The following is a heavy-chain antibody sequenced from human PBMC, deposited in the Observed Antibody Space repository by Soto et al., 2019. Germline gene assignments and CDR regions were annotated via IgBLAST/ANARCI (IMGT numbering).Heavy chain of an antibody. CDR3: ARGMVRGRNQFDY. CDR2: IYYSGST. J-gene: IGHJ4*02. V-gene: IGHV4-59*01. CDR1: GGSISSYY. Sequence: PSETLSLTCTVSGGSISSYYWSWIRQPPGKGLEWIGYIYYSGSTNYNPSLKSRVTISVDTSKNQFSLKLSSVTAADTAVYYCARGMVRGRNQFDYWGQGTLVTVSS. D-gene: IGHD3-10*01.